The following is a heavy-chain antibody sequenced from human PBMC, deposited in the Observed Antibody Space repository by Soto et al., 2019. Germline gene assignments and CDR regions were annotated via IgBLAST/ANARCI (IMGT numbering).Heavy chain of an antibody. V-gene: IGHV3-21*01. CDR3: ARESGRYCSGGSCLVMDY. Sequence: VQLVESGGGLVKPGGSLRLSCAASGFTFSSYSMNWVRQAPGKGLEWVSSISSSSSYIYYADSVKGRFTISRDNAKNSLYLQMNSLRAEDTAVYYCARESGRYCSGGSCLVMDYWGQGTLVTVSS. CDR2: ISSSSSYI. CDR1: GFTFSSYS. J-gene: IGHJ4*02. D-gene: IGHD2-15*01.